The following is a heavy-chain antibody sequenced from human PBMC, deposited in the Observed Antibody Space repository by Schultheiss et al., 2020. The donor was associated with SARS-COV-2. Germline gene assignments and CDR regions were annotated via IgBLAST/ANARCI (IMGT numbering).Heavy chain of an antibody. CDR1: GGSISSGGYY. D-gene: IGHD3-10*01. CDR2: INHSGGT. V-gene: IGHV4-61*08. CDR3: ARDPTYYGSGSYYNHYFDY. Sequence: SETLSLTCTVSGGSISSGGYYWSWIRQPPGKGLEWIGEINHSGGTNYNPSLKSRVTISVDTSKNQFSLKLSSVTAADTAVYYCARDPTYYGSGSYYNHYFDYWGQGTLVTVSS. J-gene: IGHJ4*02.